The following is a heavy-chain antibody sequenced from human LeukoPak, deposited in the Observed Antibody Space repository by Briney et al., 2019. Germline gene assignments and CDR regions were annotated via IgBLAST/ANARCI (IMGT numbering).Heavy chain of an antibody. CDR1: GYTFTSYY. J-gene: IGHJ4*02. V-gene: IGHV1-46*01. D-gene: IGHD5/OR15-5a*01. Sequence: ASVKVSCKASGYTFTSYYXYXXXXAPGQXXXXXGIINXXXGXTNYPXXXXXRXXXXRDTSTSTVYMYLSSLISEDTAVYYCARGLRSTIYFDYWGQGTLVTVSS. CDR2: INXXXGXT. CDR3: ARGLRSTIYFDY.